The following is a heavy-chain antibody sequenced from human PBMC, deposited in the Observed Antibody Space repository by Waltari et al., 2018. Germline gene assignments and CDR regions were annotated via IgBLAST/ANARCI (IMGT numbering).Heavy chain of an antibody. V-gene: IGHV3-33*01. D-gene: IGHD3-22*01. Sequence: QVQLVESGGGVVQPGRSLRLSCAASGFTFSSYGMHWVRQAPGKGLEWVAVICYDGSNKYYADSVKGRFTISRDNSKNPLYLQMNSLRAEDTAVYYCAIDGYYDSSGYYEYFQHWGQDTLVTVSS. CDR1: GFTFSSYG. CDR3: AIDGYYDSSGYYEYFQH. J-gene: IGHJ1*01. CDR2: ICYDGSNK.